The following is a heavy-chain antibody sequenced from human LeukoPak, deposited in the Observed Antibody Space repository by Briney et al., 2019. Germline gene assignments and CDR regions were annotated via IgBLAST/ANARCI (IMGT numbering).Heavy chain of an antibody. Sequence: GGSLRLSCAASGFTFSSYWMHWVRQAPGKGLVWVSRINSDGSSTSNADSVKGRFTISGDNGKNTLYLQMNSLRAEDTAMYYCGRENRGAFDIWGQGTMVAVSS. D-gene: IGHD3-10*01. CDR2: INSDGSST. CDR3: GRENRGAFDI. J-gene: IGHJ3*02. CDR1: GFTFSSYW. V-gene: IGHV3-74*01.